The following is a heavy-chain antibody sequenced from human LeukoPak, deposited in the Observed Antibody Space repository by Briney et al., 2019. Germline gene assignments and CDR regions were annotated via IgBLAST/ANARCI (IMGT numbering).Heavy chain of an antibody. Sequence: ASVKVSCKASGYTFTTYYMNWVRQAPGQGFGWMGIINPSVGSTSYAQKFQGRITMTRDTSTSTVYMELSSLRSEDTAVYYCVRGGYDFSSGYYPSRWGQGTLVTVSS. CDR1: GYTFTTYY. D-gene: IGHD3-3*01. J-gene: IGHJ4*02. V-gene: IGHV1-46*01. CDR2: INPSVGST. CDR3: VRGGYDFSSGYYPSR.